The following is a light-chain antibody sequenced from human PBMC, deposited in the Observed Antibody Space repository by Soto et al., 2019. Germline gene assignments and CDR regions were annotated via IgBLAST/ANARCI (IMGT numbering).Light chain of an antibody. Sequence: QSVPTQPASVSGSPVQSITISCTGTSSDVGGYDYVSWYQQHPGKAPQLMIYDVNNRPSGVSNRFSGSKSGNTASLTISGLQAEDEADYYCSSYTSSSTLVFGTGTKVTVL. CDR3: SSYTSSSTLV. J-gene: IGLJ1*01. V-gene: IGLV2-14*01. CDR2: DVN. CDR1: SSDVGGYDY.